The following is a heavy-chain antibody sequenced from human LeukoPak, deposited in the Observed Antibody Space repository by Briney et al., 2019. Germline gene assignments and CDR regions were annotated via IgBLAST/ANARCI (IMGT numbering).Heavy chain of an antibody. J-gene: IGHJ4*02. CDR1: GFTFSSYA. Sequence: PGGSLRLSCAASGFTFSSYAMSWVRQAPGKGLEWVSAISGSGGSTYYAGSVKGRFTISRDNSKNTLYLQMNSLRAEDTAVYYCAKVGLWLRGGYSYGYYDYWGQGTLVTVSS. CDR3: AKVGLWLRGGYSYGYYDY. CDR2: ISGSGGST. D-gene: IGHD5-18*01. V-gene: IGHV3-23*01.